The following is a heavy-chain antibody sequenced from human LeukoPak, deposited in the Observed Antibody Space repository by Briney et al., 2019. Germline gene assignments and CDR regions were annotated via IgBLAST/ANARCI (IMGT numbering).Heavy chain of an antibody. Sequence: SQTLSLTCAISGDSVSGNIVAWNWIRQSPSRGLEWLGRTYYRSKWYNEYAVSVRSRLSINPDTSRNQFSLHLNSVTPEDTAVYCCAREARGVGFDYWGQGTLVTVSS. CDR3: AREARGVGFDY. CDR2: TYYRSKWYN. CDR1: GDSVSGNIVA. J-gene: IGHJ4*02. V-gene: IGHV6-1*01.